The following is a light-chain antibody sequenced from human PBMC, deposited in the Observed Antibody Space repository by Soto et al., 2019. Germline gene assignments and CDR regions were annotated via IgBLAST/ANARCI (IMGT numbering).Light chain of an antibody. Sequence: DIQMTQSPSSVSAPVGDRVTITCRASQDVSSWLAWYQQKPGKAPKLLIYVASSLQTGVPSRFSGSGAGTNFTLTISRLEPEDFAVYFCQQYVSSPMYTFGQGTKLEIK. J-gene: IGKJ2*01. V-gene: IGKV1-12*01. CDR3: QQYVSSPMYT. CDR1: QDVSSW. CDR2: VAS.